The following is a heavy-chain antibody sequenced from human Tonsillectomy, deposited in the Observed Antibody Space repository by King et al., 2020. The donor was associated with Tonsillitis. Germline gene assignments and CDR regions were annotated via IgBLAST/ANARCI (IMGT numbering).Heavy chain of an antibody. Sequence: QLVQSGAEVKKPGSSVKVSCKASGGTFSSYAISWVRQAPGQGLEWMGRIIPILGIANYAQKFQGRVTITADKSTSTAYMELSSLRSEDTAVYYCARERSVVVTATGGVGYYYYGMDVWGQGTTVTVSS. CDR1: GGTFSSYA. D-gene: IGHD2-21*02. CDR3: ARERSVVVTATGGVGYYYYGMDV. V-gene: IGHV1-69*04. J-gene: IGHJ6*02. CDR2: IIPILGIA.